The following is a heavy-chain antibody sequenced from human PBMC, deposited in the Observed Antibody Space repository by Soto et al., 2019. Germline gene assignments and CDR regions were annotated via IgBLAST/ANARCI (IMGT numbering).Heavy chain of an antibody. CDR1: GGSFTSTNYF. Sequence: QLQESGPGLVTPSETLSLTCTVSGGSFTSTNYFLGWIRQPPGKGLEWIGYMYYKGNTSYSPSVKSGVTMSVDTSKRQFSLDLSSVTAADTAMYYCARLQIYDSRAAPTPIFHPWGLGAMVTVSS. CDR2: MYYKGNT. CDR3: ARLQIYDSRAAPTPIFHP. D-gene: IGHD3-22*01. V-gene: IGHV4-39*01. J-gene: IGHJ1*01.